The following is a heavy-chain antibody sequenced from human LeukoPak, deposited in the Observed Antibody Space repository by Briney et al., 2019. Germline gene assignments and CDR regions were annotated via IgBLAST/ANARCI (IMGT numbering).Heavy chain of an antibody. CDR3: ARSDLEWLVFNYYYGMDV. Sequence: GASVKVSCKASGYTFTGYYMHWVRQAPGQGLEWMGRIIPILGIANYAQKFQGRVTITADKSTSTAYMELSSLRSEDTAVYYCARSDLEWLVFNYYYGMDVWGQGTTVTVSS. CDR2: IIPILGIA. J-gene: IGHJ6*02. V-gene: IGHV1-69*02. CDR1: GYTFTGYY. D-gene: IGHD3-3*01.